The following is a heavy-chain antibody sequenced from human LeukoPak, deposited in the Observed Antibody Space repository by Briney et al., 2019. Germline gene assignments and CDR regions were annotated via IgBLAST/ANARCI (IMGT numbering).Heavy chain of an antibody. CDR3: ARGVYLGNGYYFDY. Sequence: SETLSLTXAVSGYSISSGYYWGWIRQPPGKGLEWIGSIYHSGGTYYNPSLKSRVTMSVDTSKNQFSVKLNSVIAADTAMYYCARGVYLGNGYYFDYWGQGTLVTVSS. D-gene: IGHD2-8*01. J-gene: IGHJ4*02. V-gene: IGHV4-38-2*01. CDR1: GYSISSGYY. CDR2: IYHSGGT.